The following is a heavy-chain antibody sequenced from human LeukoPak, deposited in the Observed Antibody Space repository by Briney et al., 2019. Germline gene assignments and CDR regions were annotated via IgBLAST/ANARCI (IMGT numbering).Heavy chain of an antibody. J-gene: IGHJ6*02. Sequence: GGSLRLSCAASGFTFSSYWMSWVRQAPGKGLEWVANIKQDGSEKYYVDSVKGRFTISRDNAKNSLCLQMNSLRAEDTAVYYCARDAYYGSGSYYYYYGMDVWGQGTTVTVSS. CDR3: ARDAYYGSGSYYYYYGMDV. CDR2: IKQDGSEK. D-gene: IGHD3-10*01. V-gene: IGHV3-7*01. CDR1: GFTFSSYW.